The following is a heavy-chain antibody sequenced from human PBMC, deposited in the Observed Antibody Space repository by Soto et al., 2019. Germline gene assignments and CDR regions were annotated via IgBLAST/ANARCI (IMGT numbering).Heavy chain of an antibody. V-gene: IGHV4-31*03. CDR3: AGGRAARPSQYFDY. D-gene: IGHD6-6*01. Sequence: SETLSLTCTVSGGSISSGGYYWSWIRQHPGKGLEWIGYIYYSGSTYYNPSLKSRVTISVDTSKNQFSLKLSSVTAADTAVYYCAGGRAARPSQYFDYWGQGTLVTVSS. CDR1: GGSISSGGYY. J-gene: IGHJ4*02. CDR2: IYYSGST.